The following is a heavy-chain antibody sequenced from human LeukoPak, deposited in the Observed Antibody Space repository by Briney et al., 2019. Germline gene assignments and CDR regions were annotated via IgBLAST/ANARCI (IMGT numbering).Heavy chain of an antibody. V-gene: IGHV3-23*01. Sequence: GGSLRLSCAASGFTFSKAWMSWLRQAPGKGLEWVSGISGSGDNTYYADSVKGRFTISRDNSKNTLYVQVNSLGTEDTAAYYCAKGSYYDSSGSFYFDYWGQGTLVTVSS. CDR2: ISGSGDNT. CDR3: AKGSYYDSSGSFYFDY. D-gene: IGHD3-22*01. CDR1: GFTFSKAW. J-gene: IGHJ4*02.